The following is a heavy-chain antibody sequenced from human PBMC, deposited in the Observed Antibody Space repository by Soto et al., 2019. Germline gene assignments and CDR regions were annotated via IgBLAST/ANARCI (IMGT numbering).Heavy chain of an antibody. CDR3: ARDGGGAGDLKTFDI. CDR2: ISYDGSNK. Sequence: GGSLRLSCAASGFTFSSYAMHWVRQAPGKGLEWVAVISYDGSNKYYADSVKGRFTISRDNSKNTLYLQMNSLRAEDTAVYYCARDGGGAGDLKTFDIWGQGTMVTVSS. V-gene: IGHV3-30*04. D-gene: IGHD7-27*01. CDR1: GFTFSSYA. J-gene: IGHJ3*02.